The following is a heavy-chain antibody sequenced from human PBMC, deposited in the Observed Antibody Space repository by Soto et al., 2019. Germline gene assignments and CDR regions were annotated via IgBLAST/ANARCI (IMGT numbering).Heavy chain of an antibody. CDR3: AIIYYNPSLKIRVTISVDTSKTQFSLKLSSVTAADTAFYYCARLVSGRVHIVVVTATNGYWYFDL. D-gene: IGHD3-22*01. Sequence: SVKVSCKASGGTFSSYTISWVRQAPGQGLEWMGRIIPILGIANYAQKFQGRVTITADKSTSTAYMELSSLRSEDTAVYYCAIIYYNPSLKIRVTISVDTSKTQFSLKLSSVTAADTAFYYCARLVSGRVHIVVVTATNGYWYFDLWGRGTLVTVSS. V-gene: IGHV1-69*02. CDR2: IIPILGIA. CDR1: GGTFSSYT. J-gene: IGHJ2*01.